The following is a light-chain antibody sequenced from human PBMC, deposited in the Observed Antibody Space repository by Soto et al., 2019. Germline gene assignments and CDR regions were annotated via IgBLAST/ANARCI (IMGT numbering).Light chain of an antibody. CDR1: SRDVGSYNL. CDR3: CSYAGSLTLL. CDR2: EAF. J-gene: IGLJ3*02. V-gene: IGLV2-23*01. Sequence: QSALTQPASVSGSPGQAITISCTGSSRDVGSYNLVSLYQHHPGKAPKLVIYEAFSRPSGVSDRFSGSKSGNTASLTISGLQADDEADYYCCSYAGSLTLLFGGGTKLTVL.